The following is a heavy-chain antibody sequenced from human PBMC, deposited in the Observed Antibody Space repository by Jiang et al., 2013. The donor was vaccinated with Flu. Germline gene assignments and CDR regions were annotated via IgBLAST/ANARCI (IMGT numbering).Heavy chain of an antibody. V-gene: IGHV3-23*01. J-gene: IGHJ5*02. CDR2: ISGSGGST. CDR3: AKESDFWSGRNWFDP. D-gene: IGHD3-3*01. Sequence: WVRQAPGKGLEWVSAISGSGGSTYYADSVKGRFTISRDNSKNTLYLQMNSLRAEDTAVYYCAKESDFWSGRNWFDPWGQGTLVTVSS.